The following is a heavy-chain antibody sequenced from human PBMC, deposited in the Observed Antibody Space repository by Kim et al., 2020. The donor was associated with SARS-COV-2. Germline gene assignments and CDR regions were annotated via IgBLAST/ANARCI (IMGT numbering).Heavy chain of an antibody. J-gene: IGHJ4*02. Sequence: NSNASLKNRLDISLDHSKNQFSLKLSSVTTADTAIYYCATYGAYTDYYFDYWGQGTLVTVSS. D-gene: IGHD2-21*01. CDR3: ATYGAYTDYYFDY. V-gene: IGHV4-59*03.